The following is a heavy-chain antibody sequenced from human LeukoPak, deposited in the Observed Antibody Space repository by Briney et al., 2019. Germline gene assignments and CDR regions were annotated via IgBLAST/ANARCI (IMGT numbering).Heavy chain of an antibody. Sequence: SGTLSLTCTVSGGSISSYYWSWIRQPPGKGLEWIGYIYYSGSTNYNPSLKSRVTISVDTSKNQFSLKLSSVTAADTAVYYCARSGYSSSWYVLWGQGTLVTVSS. CDR2: IYYSGST. CDR3: ARSGYSSSWYVL. V-gene: IGHV4-59*01. J-gene: IGHJ5*02. D-gene: IGHD6-13*01. CDR1: GGSISSYY.